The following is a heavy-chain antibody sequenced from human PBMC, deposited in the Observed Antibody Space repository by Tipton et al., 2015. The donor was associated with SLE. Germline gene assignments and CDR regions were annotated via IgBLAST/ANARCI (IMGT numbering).Heavy chain of an antibody. V-gene: IGHV4-59*01. J-gene: IGHJ5*02. D-gene: IGHD5-18*01. Sequence: LSCTVSGGSISSYYWSWIRQPPGKGLEWIGYIYYSGSTNYNPSLKSRVTISVDTSKNQFSLKLSSVTAADTAVYYCAREGGVDTAPGFDPWGQGTLVTVSS. CDR1: GGSISSYY. CDR3: AREGGVDTAPGFDP. CDR2: IYYSGST.